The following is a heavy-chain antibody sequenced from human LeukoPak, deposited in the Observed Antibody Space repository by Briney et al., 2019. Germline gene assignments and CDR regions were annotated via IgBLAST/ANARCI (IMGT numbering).Heavy chain of an antibody. CDR1: GYTFTSYD. CDR2: MNPNSGNT. CDR3: ARGSITGTTNDY. D-gene: IGHD1-20*01. Sequence: ASVKVSCKASGYTFTSYDINWVRQATGQGFEWMGWMNPNSGNTGYVQKFQGRVTMTRNISISTAYMELSSLRSEDTAVYYCARGSITGTTNDYWGQGTLVTVSS. V-gene: IGHV1-8*01. J-gene: IGHJ4*02.